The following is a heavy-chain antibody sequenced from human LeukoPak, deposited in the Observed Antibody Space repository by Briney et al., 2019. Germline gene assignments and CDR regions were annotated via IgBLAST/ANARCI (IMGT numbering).Heavy chain of an antibody. J-gene: IGHJ6*03. CDR2: IYYSGST. D-gene: IGHD3-16*01. Sequence: SETLSLTCTVSGGSISSHYWSWIRQPPGKGLEWIGYIYYSGSTNYNPSLKSRVTISVDTSKNQFSLKLSSVTAADTAVYYCARERSSARGYGYYYYYMDVWGKGTTVTVSS. CDR3: ARERSSARGYGYYYYYMDV. V-gene: IGHV4-59*11. CDR1: GGSISSHY.